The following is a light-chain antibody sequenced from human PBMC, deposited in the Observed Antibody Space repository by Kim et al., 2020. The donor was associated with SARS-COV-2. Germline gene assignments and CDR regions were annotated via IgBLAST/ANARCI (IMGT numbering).Light chain of an antibody. CDR3: LQHNTYPIT. V-gene: IGKV1-17*01. Sequence: GDRVTITCRASQDIRNALVWYQHNIGRAPKRLIYAASSLQSGVPSRFSGSVSGTEFTLTISSLQTEDFATYFCLQHNTYPITFGQGTRL. J-gene: IGKJ5*01. CDR2: AAS. CDR1: QDIRNA.